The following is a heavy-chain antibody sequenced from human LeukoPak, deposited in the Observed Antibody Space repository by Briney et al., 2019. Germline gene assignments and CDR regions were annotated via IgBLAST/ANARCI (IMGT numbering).Heavy chain of an antibody. J-gene: IGHJ4*02. Sequence: GASVKVSCKASGYTFTSCGISWVRQAPGQGLEWMGWISAYNGNTNYAQKLQGRVTMTTDTSTSTAYMELRSLRSDDTAVYYCARADIDYGGNSAVVATAEIDYWGQGTLVTVSS. CDR2: ISAYNGNT. CDR3: ARADIDYGGNSAVVATAEIDY. CDR1: GYTFTSCG. D-gene: IGHD4-23*01. V-gene: IGHV1-18*01.